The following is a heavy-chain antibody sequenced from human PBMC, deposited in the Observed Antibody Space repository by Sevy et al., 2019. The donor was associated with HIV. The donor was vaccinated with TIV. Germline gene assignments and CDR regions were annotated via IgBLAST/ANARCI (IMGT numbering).Heavy chain of an antibody. CDR1: GGSINSYTYH. V-gene: IGHV4-39*01. D-gene: IGHD3-22*01. J-gene: IGHJ4*02. Sequence: SETLSLTCTVSGGSINSYTYHWGWIRQPPGKGLEWIGVIFYTGSTHYTPSLKRRLTISVETSKKQFSLRLSSVTAADTAVYYCAMFHADTSGFLDNVYWGQGTLVTVSS. CDR3: AMFHADTSGFLDNVY. CDR2: IFYTGST.